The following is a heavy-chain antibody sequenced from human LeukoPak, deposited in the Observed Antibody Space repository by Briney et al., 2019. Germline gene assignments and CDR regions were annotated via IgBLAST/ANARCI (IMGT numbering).Heavy chain of an antibody. CDR2: ISAYNGNT. CDR1: GYTFTNYG. CDR3: ARDQSVRLLQTSSTYFKHVFAI. D-gene: IGHD6-13*01. J-gene: IGHJ3*02. Sequence: ASVKVSCKTSGYTFTNYGISWVRQAPGLGLEWMGWISAYNGNTNYAQKVQGRVTMTTDTSTSTAYMELSSLRFDDTAVYYCARDQSVRLLQTSSTYFKHVFAIWGQGSMVTVSS. V-gene: IGHV1-18*01.